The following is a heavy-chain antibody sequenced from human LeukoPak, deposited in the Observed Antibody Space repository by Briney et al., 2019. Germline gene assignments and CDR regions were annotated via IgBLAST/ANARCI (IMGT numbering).Heavy chain of an antibody. J-gene: IGHJ4*02. D-gene: IGHD4-11*01. CDR3: ARDRVRGNSNPFFDY. CDR2: IYYSGST. V-gene: IGHV4-61*01. CDR1: GGSVSSGTYY. Sequence: SETLSLTCTVSGGSVSSGTYYWIGIRQPPGKGLEWIGYIYYSGSTNYNLSLKSRVTISVDTSKNQFSLKLSSVTAANTAVYFCARDRVRGNSNPFFDYWGQGTLVTVSS.